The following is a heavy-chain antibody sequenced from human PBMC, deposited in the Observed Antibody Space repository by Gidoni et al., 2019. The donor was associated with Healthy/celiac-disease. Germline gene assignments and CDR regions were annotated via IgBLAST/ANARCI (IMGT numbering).Heavy chain of an antibody. D-gene: IGHD4-17*01. J-gene: IGHJ6*01. CDR2: ISAYNGNT. V-gene: IGHV1-18*04. CDR3: ARAHGDYSYYYYYYGMDV. CDR1: GYTFTSYG. Sequence: QVQLVQSGAEVKKPGASVKVSCKASGYTFTSYGISWVRQAPGQGLEWMGWISAYNGNTNYAQKLQGRVTMTTDTSTSTAYMELRSLRSDDTAVYYCARAHGDYSYYYYYYGMDVWGQGTTVTVSS.